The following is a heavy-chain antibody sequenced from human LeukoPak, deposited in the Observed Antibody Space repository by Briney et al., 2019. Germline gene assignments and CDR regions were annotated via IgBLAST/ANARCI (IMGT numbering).Heavy chain of an antibody. Sequence: SQTLSLTCATSGDSFSSNSVTWNWIRQSLSRGLEWLGRTCYRSTWYNDYAVSVRGRITVNPDTSKNQFSLHLNSVTPEDTAVYYCARRLTQYDCFDPWGQGILVTVSS. V-gene: IGHV6-1*01. D-gene: IGHD2-2*01. CDR3: ARRLTQYDCFDP. CDR2: TCYRSTWYN. J-gene: IGHJ5*02. CDR1: GDSFSSNSVT.